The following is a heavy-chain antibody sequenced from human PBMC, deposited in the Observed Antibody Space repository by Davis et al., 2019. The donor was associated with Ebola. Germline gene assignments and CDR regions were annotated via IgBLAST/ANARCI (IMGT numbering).Heavy chain of an antibody. V-gene: IGHV1-18*01. Sequence: ASVKVSCKAPASTFPRSLLSWVRQAPGQGLEWMGLISAYNGNTNYAQKLQGRVTMTTDTSTSTAYMELRSLKSDDTAVYYCASDDYGDLSFHYWGQGTLVTVSS. J-gene: IGHJ4*02. CDR1: ASTFPRSL. CDR3: ASDDYGDLSFHY. D-gene: IGHD4-17*01. CDR2: ISAYNGNT.